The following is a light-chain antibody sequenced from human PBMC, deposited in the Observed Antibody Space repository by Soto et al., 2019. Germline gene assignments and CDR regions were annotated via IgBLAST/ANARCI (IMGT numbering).Light chain of an antibody. CDR2: AAS. CDR3: QQRGSWPLT. Sequence: EIVLTQSPATLSVSPGQGATLSCRASQSVSTYLACYQQKPGQAPRLLIYAASNRATGIPARFSGSGSGTDFTLTISSLEAEDFAVYYCQQRGSWPLTFGGGTRVEIK. V-gene: IGKV3-11*01. J-gene: IGKJ4*01. CDR1: QSVSTY.